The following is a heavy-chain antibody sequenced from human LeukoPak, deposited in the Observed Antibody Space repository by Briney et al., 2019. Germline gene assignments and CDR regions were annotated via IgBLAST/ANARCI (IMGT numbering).Heavy chain of an antibody. J-gene: IGHJ4*02. CDR3: ARGDWGPVYYFDY. Sequence: SETLSLTCTVSGGSISSYYWSWIRQPPGKGLEWIGYIYYSGSTNYNPSLKSRVTISVDTSKNQFSLKLSSVTAADTAVYYCARGDWGPVYYFDYWGQGTLVTVSS. CDR2: IYYSGST. V-gene: IGHV4-59*01. CDR1: GGSISSYY. D-gene: IGHD7-27*01.